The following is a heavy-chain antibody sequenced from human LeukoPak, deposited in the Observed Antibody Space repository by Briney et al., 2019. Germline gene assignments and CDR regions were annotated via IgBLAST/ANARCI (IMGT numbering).Heavy chain of an antibody. D-gene: IGHD1-26*01. Sequence: GGSLRLSCAASGFTFSSYAMSWVRQAPGKGLEWVSAISGSGSSTYYADSVKGRFTISRDNSKNTLYLQMNSLRAEDTAVYYCAKDSGSYSYFDYWGQGTLVTVSS. CDR1: GFTFSSYA. CDR2: ISGSGSST. CDR3: AKDSGSYSYFDY. V-gene: IGHV3-23*01. J-gene: IGHJ4*02.